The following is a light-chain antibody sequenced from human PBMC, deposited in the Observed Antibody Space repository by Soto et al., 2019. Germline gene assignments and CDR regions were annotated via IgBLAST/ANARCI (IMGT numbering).Light chain of an antibody. Sequence: EIVLTQSPVTLSVSPGDRVTPSCRASQSLNSKLAWYQQKPGQAPRLLIYDASTRAAGVPARFSGSGSGTEFTLTISSLQSEDFAVYYCQQYTDWPVTFGGGTKVEIK. CDR1: QSLNSK. CDR3: QQYTDWPVT. CDR2: DAS. V-gene: IGKV3-15*01. J-gene: IGKJ4*01.